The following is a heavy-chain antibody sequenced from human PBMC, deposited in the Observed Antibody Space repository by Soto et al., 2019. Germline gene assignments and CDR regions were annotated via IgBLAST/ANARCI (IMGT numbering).Heavy chain of an antibody. CDR1: GGSTSSGGYS. D-gene: IGHD6-13*01. Sequence: PSETLSLTCAVSGGSTSSGGYSWSWIRQPPGKGLEWIGYIYHSGSTYYNPSLKSRVTISVDRSKNQFSLKLSSVTAADTAVYYCARGIAATFDYWGQGTLVTVSS. J-gene: IGHJ4*02. CDR3: ARGIAATFDY. CDR2: IYHSGST. V-gene: IGHV4-30-2*01.